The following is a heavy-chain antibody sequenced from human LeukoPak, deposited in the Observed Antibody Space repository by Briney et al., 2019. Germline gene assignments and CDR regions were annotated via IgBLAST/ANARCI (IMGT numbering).Heavy chain of an antibody. CDR1: GFIFSSSW. Sequence: GGSLRLSCAASGFIFSSSWMSWVRQAPGKGLEWVSAISGSGGSTYYADSVKGRFTISRDNSKNTLYLQMNSLRAEDTAVYYCAKDALWFPTYWGQGTLVTVSS. J-gene: IGHJ4*02. D-gene: IGHD3-10*01. CDR3: AKDALWFPTY. CDR2: ISGSGGST. V-gene: IGHV3-23*01.